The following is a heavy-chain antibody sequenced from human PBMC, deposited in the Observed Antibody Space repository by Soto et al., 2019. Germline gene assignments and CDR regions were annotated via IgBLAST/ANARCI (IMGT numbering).Heavy chain of an antibody. Sequence: QVQLVQSGAEVKQSGASVKVSCKASGYDFTAYDINWVRQASGQGLEWMGWMNPINGAAGSARRFQGRVSMTRNTATGTAYLELTSLRSDDTAVYYCGRRPRPRAPAGGTPYYYAMDVWGQGTTVTVSS. CDR1: GYDFTAYD. D-gene: IGHD6-13*01. CDR3: GRRPRPRAPAGGTPYYYAMDV. J-gene: IGHJ6*02. V-gene: IGHV1-8*02. CDR2: MNPINGAA.